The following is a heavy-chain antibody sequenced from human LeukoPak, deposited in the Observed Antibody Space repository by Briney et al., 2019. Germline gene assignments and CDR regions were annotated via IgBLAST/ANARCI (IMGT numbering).Heavy chain of an antibody. D-gene: IGHD6-13*01. Sequence: ASVTVSCKASGYTFTDYYMHWVRQAPGQGLEWMGWINPNSGGTNYAQKFQGRVTMTRDTSISTAYMELSRLRSDDTAVYYCARGRGRGIYSSSSGDYWGEGTLVTVSS. J-gene: IGHJ4*02. CDR2: INPNSGGT. CDR1: GYTFTDYY. V-gene: IGHV1-2*02. CDR3: ARGRGRGIYSSSSGDY.